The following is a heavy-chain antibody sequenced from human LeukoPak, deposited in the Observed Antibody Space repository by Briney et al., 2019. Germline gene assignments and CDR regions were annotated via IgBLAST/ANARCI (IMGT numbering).Heavy chain of an antibody. CDR2: LSGSGTAT. Sequence: TGGSLRLSCEASQFTFSRFAMSWIRQAPGTGLEWVSTLSGSGTATYYADSVKGRFTTSRDNSKDTLYLQMENLRADDTAVYYCAKHLGSHSFLFYYMDVWGTGTSVIVSS. D-gene: IGHD2-21*01. CDR3: AKHLGSHSFLFYYMDV. J-gene: IGHJ6*03. V-gene: IGHV3-23*01. CDR1: QFTFSRFA.